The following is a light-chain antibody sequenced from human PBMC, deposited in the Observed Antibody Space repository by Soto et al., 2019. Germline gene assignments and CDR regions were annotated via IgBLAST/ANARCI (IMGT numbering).Light chain of an antibody. CDR2: DTS. CDR1: QSVGSN. CDR3: QQYSNWPPIT. V-gene: IGKV3-15*01. Sequence: EIVMTQSPLTLSASPGERAIFSCRASQSVGSNIAWYQQKPGQSPRLLVYDTSTWATGIPARFSGSGSGTEFTLTISSLQSEDFAVYYCQQYSNWPPITFGQGTRLEIK. J-gene: IGKJ5*01.